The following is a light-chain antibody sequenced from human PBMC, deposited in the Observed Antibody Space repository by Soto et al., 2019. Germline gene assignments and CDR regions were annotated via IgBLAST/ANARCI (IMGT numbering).Light chain of an antibody. CDR2: DAS. CDR3: QQRRSWPPRFT. Sequence: IVLTQSPATLSLSPGEGATLSCRASQSVSNYLAWYQQKPGQAPRLLIYDASQRATGIPARFSGSGSGTDVTLTISSREPEDFAVDYCQQRRSWPPRFTFGPGTKVEIK. J-gene: IGKJ3*01. CDR1: QSVSNY. V-gene: IGKV3-11*01.